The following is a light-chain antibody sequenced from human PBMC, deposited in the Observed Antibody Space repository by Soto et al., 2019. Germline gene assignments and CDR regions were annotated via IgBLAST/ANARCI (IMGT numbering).Light chain of an antibody. V-gene: IGKV1-39*01. J-gene: IGKJ1*01. Sequence: DIQMTQSPSSLSASVGDRVPITCRASQSISSYLNWYQQKPGKAPKLLIYAASSLQSGVPSRFSGSGSGTDFTLTISSLQPADVGTYYCQQSYSTAWTFGQGTKVDI. CDR3: QQSYSTAWT. CDR2: AAS. CDR1: QSISSY.